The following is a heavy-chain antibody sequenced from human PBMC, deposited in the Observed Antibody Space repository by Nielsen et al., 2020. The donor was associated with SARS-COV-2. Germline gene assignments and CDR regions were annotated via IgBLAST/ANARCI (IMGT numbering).Heavy chain of an antibody. CDR1: GASISNGGYY. Sequence: SETLSLTCTVSGASISNGGYYWSWIRQHPGKGLEWVGFVHITGTSYYNPSLKSRATISADTFNDQISLKLTSVTAADTGVYYCARVYGYYLMRDDSHDTFDIWGQGTMLTVSS. J-gene: IGHJ3*02. CDR2: VHITGTS. V-gene: IGHV4-31*03. CDR3: ARVYGYYLMRDDSHDTFDI. D-gene: IGHD3-22*01.